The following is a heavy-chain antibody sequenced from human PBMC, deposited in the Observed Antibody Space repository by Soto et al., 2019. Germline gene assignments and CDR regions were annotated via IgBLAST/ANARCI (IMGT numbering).Heavy chain of an antibody. Sequence: PGGSLRLSCAASGFTFSDYYMSWIRQAPGKGLEWVSYISSSGSTIYYADSVKGRFTISRDNAKNSLYLQMNSLRAEDTAVYYCARVGPNWKDVSWFDPWGQGTLVTVSS. CDR1: GFTFSDYY. CDR2: ISSSGSTI. J-gene: IGHJ5*02. CDR3: ARVGPNWKDVSWFDP. V-gene: IGHV3-11*01. D-gene: IGHD1-20*01.